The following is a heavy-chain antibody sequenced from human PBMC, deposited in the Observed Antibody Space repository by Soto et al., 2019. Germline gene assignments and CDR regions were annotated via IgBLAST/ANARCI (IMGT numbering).Heavy chain of an antibody. D-gene: IGHD1-20*01. CDR2: IKSDGSTT. Sequence: EVQLVESGGGLVQPGGSLRLSCAASGFTFSTYWMNWVRQAPGKGLVCVSRIKSDGSTTSYADSVKGRFTISRDNAKNTLYLQMNSLSAEHIAMYYRITGDYGGNNYWGQGTLVTVSS. J-gene: IGHJ4*02. CDR1: GFTFSTYW. CDR3: ITGDYGGNNY. V-gene: IGHV3-74*01.